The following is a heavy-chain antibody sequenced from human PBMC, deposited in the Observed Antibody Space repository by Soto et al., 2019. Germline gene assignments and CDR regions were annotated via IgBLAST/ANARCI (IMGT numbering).Heavy chain of an antibody. Sequence: QVQLVESGGGVVQPGRSLRLSCVASGFTFSSYGMHWVRQAPGKGLEWVAVIWYDGSNEYYADSVKGRFIISRDNSKNKMFLQMNSLRAEDTAVYYCARGGNLLMGDKWGQGILVTVSS. CDR1: GFTFSSYG. CDR3: ARGGNLLMGDK. V-gene: IGHV3-33*01. CDR2: IWYDGSNE. D-gene: IGHD3-16*01. J-gene: IGHJ4*02.